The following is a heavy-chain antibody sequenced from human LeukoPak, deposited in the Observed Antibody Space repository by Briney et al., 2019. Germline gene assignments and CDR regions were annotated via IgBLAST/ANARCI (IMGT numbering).Heavy chain of an antibody. D-gene: IGHD1-14*01. CDR2: IYYSGTT. J-gene: IGHJ5*02. V-gene: IGHV4-59*08. Sequence: PSETLSLICTVSGGSISSNYWSWIRQPPGKGLEWIGIYYSGTTNYNPSLKSRVTISIDTSKKQFSLKLSSVTAADTAVYYCARHNRASSTDWFDPWGQGTLVTVSA. CDR1: GGSISSNY. CDR3: ARHNRASSTDWFDP.